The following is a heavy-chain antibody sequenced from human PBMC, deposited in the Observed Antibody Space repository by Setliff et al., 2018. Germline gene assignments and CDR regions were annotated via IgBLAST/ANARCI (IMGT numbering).Heavy chain of an antibody. CDR3: ARESRYYYDNLCTVDY. J-gene: IGHJ4*01. Sequence: SETLSLTCTVSGGSISSCDYYWSWIPQPPGKGLEWIGYIYSSGSTYSNPSLNSQVSISVDTSKNQCSLKLSSVTAAGTAVYYCARESRYYYDNLCTVDYWCHGTLVTVSS. V-gene: IGHV4-30-4*08. CDR2: IYSSGST. CDR1: GGSISSCDYY. D-gene: IGHD3-22*01.